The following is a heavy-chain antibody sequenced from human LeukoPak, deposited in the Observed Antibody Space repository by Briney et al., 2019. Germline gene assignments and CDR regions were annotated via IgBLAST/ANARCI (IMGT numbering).Heavy chain of an antibody. CDR3: ARGGHYYDPMDV. D-gene: IGHD3-22*01. Sequence: ASVKVSCKASGYTFTSYYMHWVRQAPGQGREWMGIINPSGGSTSYAQKFQGRVTMTRDTSTSTAYMELSSLRSEDTAVYYCARGGHYYDPMDVWGKGTTVTISS. CDR2: INPSGGST. V-gene: IGHV1-46*01. CDR1: GYTFTSYY. J-gene: IGHJ6*03.